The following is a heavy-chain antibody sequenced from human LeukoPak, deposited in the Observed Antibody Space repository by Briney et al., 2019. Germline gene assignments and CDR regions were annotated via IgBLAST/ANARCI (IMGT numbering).Heavy chain of an antibody. J-gene: IGHJ4*02. CDR1: GFTFSSYA. Sequence: PGGSLRLSCAASGFTFSSYAMSWVRQAPGKGLEWVSAISGSGGSTYYADSVKGRFTISRDNSKNTLYLQMNSLRAEDTAVYYCAKYGGESGYSSEHYFDYWGQGTLVTVSS. CDR2: ISGSGGST. V-gene: IGHV3-23*01. D-gene: IGHD3-3*01. CDR3: AKYGGESGYSSEHYFDY.